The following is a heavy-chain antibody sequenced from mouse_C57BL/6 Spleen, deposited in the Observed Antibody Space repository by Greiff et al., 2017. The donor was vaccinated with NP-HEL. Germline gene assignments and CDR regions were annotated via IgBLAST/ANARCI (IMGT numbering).Heavy chain of an antibody. D-gene: IGHD1-1*01. V-gene: IGHV1-15*01. CDR1: GYTFTDYE. CDR3: TRWSTTVVATLWFAY. J-gene: IGHJ3*01. CDR2: IDPETGGT. Sequence: VQLQQSGAELVRPGASVTLSCKASGYTFTDYEMHWVKQTPVHGLEWIGAIDPETGGTAYNQKFKGKAILTADKSSSTAYMELRSLTSEDSAVYYCTRWSTTVVATLWFAYWGQGTLVTVSA.